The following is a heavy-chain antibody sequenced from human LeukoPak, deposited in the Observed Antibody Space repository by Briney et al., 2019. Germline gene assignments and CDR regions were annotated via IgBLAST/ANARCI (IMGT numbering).Heavy chain of an antibody. D-gene: IGHD6-13*01. Sequence: GGSLRLSCAASGFTFNTYWMHWVRQVPGKGLVWVSRIDTVGSSTSYADSVKGRFAISRDNAQNTLYLQMNSLRAEDTAVYYCASLAAAGHPWGQGTLVTVSS. CDR1: GFTFNTYW. V-gene: IGHV3-74*01. J-gene: IGHJ5*02. CDR3: ASLAAAGHP. CDR2: IDTVGSST.